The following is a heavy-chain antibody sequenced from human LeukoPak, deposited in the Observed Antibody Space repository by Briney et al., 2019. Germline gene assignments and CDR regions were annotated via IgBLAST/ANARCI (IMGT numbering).Heavy chain of an antibody. Sequence: PSETLSLTCAVYGGSFSGYYWSWLRQPPGKGLEWIGEINHSGSTNYNPSLKSRVTISVDTSKNQFSLKLRSVTAADTAVYYCARGPYYDTSGYFIYWSQGTLVTVSS. CDR2: INHSGST. J-gene: IGHJ4*02. CDR1: GGSFSGYY. CDR3: ARGPYYDTSGYFIY. D-gene: IGHD3-22*01. V-gene: IGHV4-34*01.